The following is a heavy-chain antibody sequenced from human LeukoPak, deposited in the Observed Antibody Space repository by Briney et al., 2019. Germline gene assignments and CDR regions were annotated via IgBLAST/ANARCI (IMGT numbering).Heavy chain of an antibody. CDR3: ASSGY. V-gene: IGHV4-61*02. J-gene: IGHJ4*02. Sequence: KPSETLSLTCTVPVGPISSGRYSWSWIRQPAGKGLEWIGRIYTSGSTNYNPSLKNRATISVDTSKNQFSLKLSSVTAADTAVYYCASSGYWGQGTLVTASS. CDR1: VGPISSGRYS. CDR2: IYTSGST. D-gene: IGHD3-10*01.